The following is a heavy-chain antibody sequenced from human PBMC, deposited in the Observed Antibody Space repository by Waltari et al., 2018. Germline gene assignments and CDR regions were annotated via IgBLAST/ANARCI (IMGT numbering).Heavy chain of an antibody. J-gene: IGHJ5*02. Sequence: EVQVSESGGGLVQPGGSLSLSCGISISGLIFTIFGISWVRQAPGKGLEWVADISDNGRTHYPDSGKGRFTISRDNSKSMVHLQMNSLRDEDTAVYYCVGAREIAWGQGTLVTVSS. CDR2: ISDNGRT. CDR1: GLIFTIFG. V-gene: IGHV3-23*01. CDR3: VGAREIA.